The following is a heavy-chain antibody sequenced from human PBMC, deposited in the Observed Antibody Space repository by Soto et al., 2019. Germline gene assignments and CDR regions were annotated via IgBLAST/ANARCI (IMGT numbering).Heavy chain of an antibody. Sequence: QVQLVQSGAEVKKPGASVKVSCKASGYTFTSYGISWVRQAPGQGLAWMGWISAYNGNTNYAQKLQGRVTMTTDTSTSTAYMELRSLRSDDTAVYYCARDGPPGEQWLVREGWFDPWGQGTLVTVSS. CDR1: GYTFTSYG. CDR2: ISAYNGNT. V-gene: IGHV1-18*01. J-gene: IGHJ5*02. D-gene: IGHD6-19*01. CDR3: ARDGPPGEQWLVREGWFDP.